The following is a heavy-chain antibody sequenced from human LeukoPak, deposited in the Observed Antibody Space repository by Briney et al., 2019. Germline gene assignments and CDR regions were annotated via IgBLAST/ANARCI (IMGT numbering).Heavy chain of an antibody. CDR2: IVVGSGNT. CDR1: GFXFTSSA. D-gene: IGHD1-26*01. J-gene: IGHJ4*02. Sequence: PAASVKVSCKASGFXFTSSAMQWVRQARGQRLEWIGWIVVGSGNTNYAQKFQERVTITRDMSTSRAYMELSSLRSEGTAVYYCAAVQVGANYYFDYWGQGSLVTVSS. CDR3: AAVQVGANYYFDY. V-gene: IGHV1-58*02.